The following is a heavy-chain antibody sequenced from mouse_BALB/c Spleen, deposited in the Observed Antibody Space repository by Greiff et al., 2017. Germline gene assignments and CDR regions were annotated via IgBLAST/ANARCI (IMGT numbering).Heavy chain of an antibody. D-gene: IGHD2-4*01. Sequence: QVTLKESGPGILQPSQTLSLTCSFSGFSLSTSGMGLSWIRQPSGKGLEWLAHIYWDDDKRYNPSLKSRLTISKDTSRNQVFLKITSVDTADTATYYCARIYYDYDGGYAMDYWGQGTSVTVSS. CDR3: ARIYYDYDGGYAMDY. CDR1: GFSLSTSGMG. J-gene: IGHJ4*01. CDR2: IYWDDDK. V-gene: IGHV8-12*01.